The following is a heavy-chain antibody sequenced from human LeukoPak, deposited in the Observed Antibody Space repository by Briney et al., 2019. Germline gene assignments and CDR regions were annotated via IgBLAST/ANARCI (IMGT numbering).Heavy chain of an antibody. V-gene: IGHV3-30*02. CDR1: GFTFSSYG. CDR3: ARGVYSSGWYPDYFDY. J-gene: IGHJ4*02. CDR2: IRYDGSNK. Sequence: GGSLRLSCAASGFTFSSYGMHWVRQAPGKGLEWVAFIRYDGSNKYYADSVKGRFTISRDNSKNTLYLQMNSLRVEDTAVYYCARGVYSSGWYPDYFDYWGQGTLVSISS. D-gene: IGHD6-19*01.